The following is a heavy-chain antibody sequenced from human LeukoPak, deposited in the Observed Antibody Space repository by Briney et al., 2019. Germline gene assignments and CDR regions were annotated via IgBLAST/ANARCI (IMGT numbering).Heavy chain of an antibody. CDR2: ISYDGSNK. CDR3: AKDHSSSWYYGAAYYYYGMDV. V-gene: IGHV3-30*18. CDR1: GFMFSAYG. Sequence: GGSLRLSCAASGFMFSAYGMHWVRQVPGKGLDWVAVISYDGSNKYYADSVKGRFTISRDNSKNTVYLQMNSLRAEDTAVYYCAKDHSSSWYYGAAYYYYGMDVWGQGTTVTVSS. J-gene: IGHJ6*02. D-gene: IGHD6-13*01.